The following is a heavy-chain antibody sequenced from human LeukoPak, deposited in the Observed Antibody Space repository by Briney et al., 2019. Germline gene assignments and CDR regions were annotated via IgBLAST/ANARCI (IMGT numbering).Heavy chain of an antibody. D-gene: IGHD6-6*01. J-gene: IGHJ5*02. CDR3: TRHTAKTYSSSSDWFDP. Sequence: MSSETLSLTCTVSGGSISGSYWSWIRQPPGKGPEWIGYIHSSGTTNYNPSLKSRVTMSVDTSKNQFSLNLDSVTAADTAVYYCTRHTAKTYSSSSDWFDPWGQGTLVTVSS. CDR1: GGSISGSY. CDR2: IHSSGTT. V-gene: IGHV4-4*09.